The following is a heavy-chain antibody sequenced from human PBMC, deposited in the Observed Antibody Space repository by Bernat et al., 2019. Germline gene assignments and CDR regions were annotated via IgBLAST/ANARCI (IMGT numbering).Heavy chain of an antibody. Sequence: QVQLVESGGGLVKPGGSLRLSCAASGFTFSDYYMSWIRQAPGKGLDWVSYISSSSYTNYADSVKGRFTISRDNAKNSLYLQMNSLRAEDTDVYYCARGTSTSGPYMDVWGKGTTVTVSS. CDR2: ISSSSYT. V-gene: IGHV3-11*05. CDR1: GFTFSDYY. J-gene: IGHJ6*03. D-gene: IGHD6-25*01. CDR3: ARGTSTSGPYMDV.